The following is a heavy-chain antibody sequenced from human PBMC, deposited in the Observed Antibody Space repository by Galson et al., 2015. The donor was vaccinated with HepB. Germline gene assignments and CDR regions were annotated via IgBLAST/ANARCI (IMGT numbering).Heavy chain of an antibody. Sequence: SMRLPCAASGFHLRSYAMHWVRQAPGKGLEWVAVISYDGSNKYYADSVNGRFTISRDNSKNTLYLQMNSLRAEDTSVYYCARDQSQNPFDYWCQGTLVTVSS. CDR3: ARDQSQNPFDY. CDR1: GFHLRSYA. CDR2: ISYDGSNK. V-gene: IGHV3-30*04. J-gene: IGHJ4*02.